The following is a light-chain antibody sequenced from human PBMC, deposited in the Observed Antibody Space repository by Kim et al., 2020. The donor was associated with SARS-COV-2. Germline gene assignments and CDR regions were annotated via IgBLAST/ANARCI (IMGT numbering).Light chain of an antibody. Sequence: ASLASRITITGLASQDISNYLACLPQKPGKATKSLSYAASSLQSVVPSKFSGSGSGTDFTSTISSLPPEDFTTYYCQQYNSYPLTFGGWTKVEFK. J-gene: IGKJ4*01. CDR1: QDISNY. CDR3: QQYNSYPLT. V-gene: IGKV1-16*02. CDR2: AAS.